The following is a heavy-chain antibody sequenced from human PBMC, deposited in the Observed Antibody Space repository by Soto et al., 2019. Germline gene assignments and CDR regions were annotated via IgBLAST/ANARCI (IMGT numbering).Heavy chain of an antibody. V-gene: IGHV3-74*03. J-gene: IGHJ4*02. D-gene: IGHD3-16*01. CDR1: DFSLSPYW. CDR2: LSSDGFGA. CDR3: TRDLGGPDY. Sequence: GGSLRLSCAASDFSLSPYWMHWVRQVPGRGLEWVARLSSDGFGAAYADSVKGRFFISRDIARNTLSLQMNSLRADDTAVYYCTRDLGGPDYWGRGTSVTVSS.